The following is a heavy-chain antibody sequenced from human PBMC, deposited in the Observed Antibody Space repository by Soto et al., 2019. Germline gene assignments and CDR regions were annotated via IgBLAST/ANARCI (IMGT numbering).Heavy chain of an antibody. CDR3: ARVSTNYYYGMDV. CDR1: GFTFSSYA. CDR2: ITGSGGST. Sequence: GGSLRLSCAASGFTFSSYAMTWVRQAPGKGLEWVSGITGSGGSTYYADSVKGRFTISRDNSKNTLYLQMNSLRAEDTAVYYCARVSTNYYYGMDVWGQGTTVTGS. J-gene: IGHJ6*02. V-gene: IGHV3-23*01.